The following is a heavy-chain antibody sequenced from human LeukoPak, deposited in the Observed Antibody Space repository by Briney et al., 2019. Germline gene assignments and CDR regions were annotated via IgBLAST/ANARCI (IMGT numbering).Heavy chain of an antibody. CDR3: AHTLGYYDSSGYYYFEDY. J-gene: IGHJ4*02. D-gene: IGHD3-22*01. V-gene: IGHV2-5*02. Sequence: SGPTLVKPTQTLTLTCTFSGFSLSTRGVGVGWIRQPPGKALEWLALIYWDDDKRYSPSLKSRLTITKDTSKNQVVLTMTNTDPVDTATYYCAHTLGYYDSSGYYYFEDYWGQGTLVTVSS. CDR2: IYWDDDK. CDR1: GFSLSTRGVG.